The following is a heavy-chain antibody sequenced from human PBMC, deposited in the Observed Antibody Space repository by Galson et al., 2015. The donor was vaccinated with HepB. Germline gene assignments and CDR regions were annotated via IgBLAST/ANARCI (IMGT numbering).Heavy chain of an antibody. CDR2: INAGNGNT. CDR3: ATRRRPGAFDI. J-gene: IGHJ3*02. D-gene: IGHD3-10*01. V-gene: IGHV1-3*01. Sequence: SVKVSCKASGYTFTSYAMHWVRQAPGQKLEWMGWINAGNGNTKYSQKFQGRVTMTTDTSTSTAYMELRSLRSDDTAVYYCATRRRPGAFDIWGQGTMVTVSS. CDR1: GYTFTSYA.